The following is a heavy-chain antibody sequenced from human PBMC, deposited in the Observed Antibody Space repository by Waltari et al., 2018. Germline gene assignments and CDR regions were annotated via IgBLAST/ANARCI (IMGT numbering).Heavy chain of an antibody. CDR3: ARETYGIDV. CDR2: FYTSGST. J-gene: IGHJ6*02. Sequence: VQLQESGPGLVKPSETLSPTCTVPGGSINSSYWSWIRKPAGMGLEWIWRFYTSGSTNYNPSLKSRVTMSVDTSKKQFSLKLSSVTAADTAIYYWARETYGIDVWGQGTTVTVSS. CDR1: GGSINSSY. V-gene: IGHV4-4*07.